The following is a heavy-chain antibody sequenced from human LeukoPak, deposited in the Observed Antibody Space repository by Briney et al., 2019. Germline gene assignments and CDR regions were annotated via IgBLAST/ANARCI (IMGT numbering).Heavy chain of an antibody. J-gene: IGHJ4*02. D-gene: IGHD5/OR15-5a*01. CDR2: ISSSSSTI. CDR1: GFTFSSYS. V-gene: IGHV3-48*01. CDR3: ARDSPTSTIVGGPDFDY. Sequence: GGSLRLSCAASGFTFSSYSMNWVRQVPGKGLEWVSYISSSSSTIYYADSVKGRFTISRDNAKNSLYLQINSLRAEDTAVYYCARDSPTSTIVGGPDFDYWGQGTLVTVSS.